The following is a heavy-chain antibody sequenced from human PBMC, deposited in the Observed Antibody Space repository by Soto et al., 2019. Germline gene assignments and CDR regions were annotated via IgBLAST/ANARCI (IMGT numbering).Heavy chain of an antibody. CDR3: ARLDGSGSYYPSRGYYYGMDV. CDR1: GYSFTSYW. J-gene: IGHJ6*02. CDR2: IDPSDSYT. D-gene: IGHD3-10*01. V-gene: IGHV5-10-1*01. Sequence: GESLKISCKGSGYSFTSYWISWVRQMPGKGLEWMGRIDPSDSYTNYSPSFQGHVTISADKSISTAYLQWSSLKASDTATYYCARLDGSGSYYPSRGYYYGMDVWGQGTTVTVSS.